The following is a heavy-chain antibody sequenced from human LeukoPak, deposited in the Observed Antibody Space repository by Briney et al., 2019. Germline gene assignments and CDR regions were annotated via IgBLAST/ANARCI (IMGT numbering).Heavy chain of an antibody. D-gene: IGHD1-26*01. J-gene: IGHJ4*02. CDR3: ARGIRTMGASFDH. CDR1: GGSISGYY. CDR2: IDYRGST. V-gene: IGHV4-59*01. Sequence: PSETLSLTCAVSGGSISGYYWSWIRQSPGTGLEWIGYIDYRGSTYYTDSLKSRVTISVDTSKNQFSLKLSSVTAADTAVYYCARGIRTMGASFDHWGQGTLVTVSS.